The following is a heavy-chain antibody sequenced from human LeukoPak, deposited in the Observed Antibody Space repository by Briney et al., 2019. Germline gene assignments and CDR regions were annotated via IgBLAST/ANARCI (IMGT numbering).Heavy chain of an antibody. CDR3: ARDPSTGMASGRHDH. D-gene: IGHD5-18*01. J-gene: IGHJ5*02. Sequence: ASVKVSCKASGYTFTMYGFTWERQAPGQGLEWMGWISGYNGDTKYAQKVQDRVTLTIDTSTTTAYMELRSLTFDDTAVYYCARDPSTGMASGRHDHWGQGTLVAVSS. V-gene: IGHV1-18*01. CDR1: GYTFTMYG. CDR2: ISGYNGDT.